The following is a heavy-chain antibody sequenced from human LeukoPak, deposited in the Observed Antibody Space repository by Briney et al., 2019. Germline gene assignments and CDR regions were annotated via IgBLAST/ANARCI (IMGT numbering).Heavy chain of an antibody. D-gene: IGHD6-6*01. CDR1: GFTFSSYS. CDR3: AKTIFEYSSSPDAFDI. Sequence: GGSLRLSCAASGFTFSSYSMNWVRQAPGKGLEWVSSISSSSSYIYYADSVKGRFTISRDNSKNTLYLQMNSLRAEDTAVYYCAKTIFEYSSSPDAFDIWGQGTMVTVSS. CDR2: ISSSSSYI. V-gene: IGHV3-21*04. J-gene: IGHJ3*02.